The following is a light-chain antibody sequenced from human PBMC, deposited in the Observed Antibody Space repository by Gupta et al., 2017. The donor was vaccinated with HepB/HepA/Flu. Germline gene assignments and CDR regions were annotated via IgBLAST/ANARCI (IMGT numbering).Light chain of an antibody. CDR2: QDS. J-gene: IGLJ2*01. Sequence: SYELTQPPSVPVSPGQTASITCSGDKLGDKYACWYQQKPGQSPGLVIDQDSKRPSGIPERVSGSNSGKTATLTISGTQAMDEADDDCQAWDSSTVVFGGGTQLTVI. CDR3: QAWDSSTVV. V-gene: IGLV3-1*01. CDR1: KLGDKY.